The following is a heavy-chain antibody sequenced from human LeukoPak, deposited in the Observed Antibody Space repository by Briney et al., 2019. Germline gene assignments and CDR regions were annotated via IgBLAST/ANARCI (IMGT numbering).Heavy chain of an antibody. CDR2: ISSDGSST. D-gene: IGHD2-15*01. J-gene: IGHJ4*02. CDR1: GFTFSSYW. Sequence: PGGSLRLSCAASGFTFSSYWMHWVLQAPGKGLVWVSRISSDGSSTSYADSVKGRFTISRDNAKNTLYLQMNSLRAEDTAVYYCAREVACSGGSCYSRFFDYWGQGTLVTVSS. V-gene: IGHV3-74*01. CDR3: AREVACSGGSCYSRFFDY.